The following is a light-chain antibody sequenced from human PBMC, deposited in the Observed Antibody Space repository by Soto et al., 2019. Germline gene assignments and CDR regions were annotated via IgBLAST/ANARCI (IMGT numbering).Light chain of an antibody. CDR3: QQFDSWPIT. V-gene: IGKV3-15*01. CDR1: QSVSPN. J-gene: IGKJ5*01. CDR2: GAS. Sequence: EIVLTQSPATLSVSPGGRATLSCRASQSVSPNLAWYQQKPGQVPRLLISGASTRATDIPARFSGSGSGTEFTLTISSLQSEDLAVYYCQQFDSWPITFGQGTRLEIK.